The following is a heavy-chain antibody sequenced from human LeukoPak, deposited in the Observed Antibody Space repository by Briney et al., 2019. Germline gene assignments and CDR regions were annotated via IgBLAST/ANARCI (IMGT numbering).Heavy chain of an antibody. D-gene: IGHD3-16*01. V-gene: IGHV3-23*01. J-gene: IGHJ4*02. CDR3: AKRTNEGLRYFDS. CDR1: GFTFSSYA. Sequence: PGGSLRLSCAASGFTFSSYAMSWVRQAPGKGLEWVSVISGSGGTTYHADSVKGRFTIFRDNSKNTLYLQMNSLRAEDTAVYYCAKRTNEGLRYFDSWGQGTLVTVSS. CDR2: ISGSGGTT.